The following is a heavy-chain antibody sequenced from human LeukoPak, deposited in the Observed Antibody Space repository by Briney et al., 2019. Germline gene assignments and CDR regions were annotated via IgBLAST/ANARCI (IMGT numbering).Heavy chain of an antibody. CDR1: GGSFSGYY. V-gene: IGHV4-34*01. CDR3: ARVHRHTVTTDYYYYMDV. J-gene: IGHJ6*03. D-gene: IGHD4-17*01. Sequence: PSETLSLTCAVYGGSFSGYYWSWIRQPPGKGLEWIGEINHSGSTNYNPSLKSGVTISVDTSKNPFSLKLSSVTAADTAVYYCARVHRHTVTTDYYYYMDVWGKGTTVTVSS. CDR2: INHSGST.